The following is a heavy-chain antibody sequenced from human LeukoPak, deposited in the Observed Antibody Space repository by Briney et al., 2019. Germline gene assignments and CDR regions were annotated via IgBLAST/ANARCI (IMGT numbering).Heavy chain of an antibody. CDR1: GYTFTGYY. Sequence: ASVKVSCKASGYTFTGYYMHWVRQAPGQGLEWMGWINPNSGGTNYAQKFQGRVTMTRDTSISTAYMELSRLRSDDTAVYYCARDSSSGYYARFDPWGQGTLVTVSS. CDR3: ARDSSSGYYARFDP. CDR2: INPNSGGT. J-gene: IGHJ5*02. V-gene: IGHV1-2*02. D-gene: IGHD3-22*01.